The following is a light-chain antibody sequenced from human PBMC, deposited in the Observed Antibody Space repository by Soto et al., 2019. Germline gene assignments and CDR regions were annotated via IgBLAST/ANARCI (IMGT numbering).Light chain of an antibody. CDR1: QSPADRVGNIF. CDR2: KIS. Sequence: VLTQSPLSLPVTLGQPASISCRSSQSPADRVGNIFLNWFQQRPGQSPRRLLYKISHRDSGVPDRFSGSGTDTEFTLTISRVEAEDVGVYYWMQGIDWPYTFGQGTKLEI. J-gene: IGKJ2*01. V-gene: IGKV2-30*01. CDR3: MQGIDWPYT.